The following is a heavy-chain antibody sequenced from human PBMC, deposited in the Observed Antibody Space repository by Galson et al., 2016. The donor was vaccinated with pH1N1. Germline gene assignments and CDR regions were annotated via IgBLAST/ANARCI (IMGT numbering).Heavy chain of an antibody. CDR3: ARRLGHSFGYSLRDALDI. CDR1: GYDFINSG. CDR2: ISVYDGKT. J-gene: IGHJ3*02. Sequence: SVKVSCKASGYDFINSGVNWVRQAPGQGLEWMGWISVYDGKTVYAEKVQGRVTMTTDTSTNTAYMEVRSLKSDDTAMYYCARRLGHSFGYSLRDALDIWGQGTMVAVSP. D-gene: IGHD5-18*01. V-gene: IGHV1-18*04.